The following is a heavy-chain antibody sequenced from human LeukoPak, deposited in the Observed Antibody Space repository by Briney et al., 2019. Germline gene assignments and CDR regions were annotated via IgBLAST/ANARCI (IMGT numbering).Heavy chain of an antibody. CDR2: INPSGGST. CDR1: GYTFTSYY. CDR3: ARGNVGPQFWYYYYYMDV. D-gene: IGHD3-3*01. V-gene: IGHV1-46*01. Sequence: ASVKVSCKASGYTFTSYYMHWVRQAPGQGLEWMGIINPSGGSTSYAQKFQGRVTMTRDMSTSTVYMELSSLRSEDTAVYYCARGNVGPQFWYYYYYMDVWGKGTTVTVSS. J-gene: IGHJ6*03.